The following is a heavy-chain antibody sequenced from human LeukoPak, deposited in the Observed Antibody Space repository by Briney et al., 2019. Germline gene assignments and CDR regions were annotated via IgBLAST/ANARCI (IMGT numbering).Heavy chain of an antibody. Sequence: PSETLSLTCTVSGDSINSFYWSWIRQPAGKGLEWIGRIYTSGSTNYSPSLKSRVTMSVDTSKNQFSLKLSSVIAADTAVYYCARDVVAAAGSFDYWGQGTQVTVSS. V-gene: IGHV4-4*07. J-gene: IGHJ4*02. CDR1: GDSINSFY. CDR2: IYTSGST. CDR3: ARDVVAAAGSFDY. D-gene: IGHD2-2*01.